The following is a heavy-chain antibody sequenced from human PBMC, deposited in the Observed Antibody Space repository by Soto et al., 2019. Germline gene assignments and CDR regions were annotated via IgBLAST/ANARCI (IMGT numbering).Heavy chain of an antibody. CDR2: TYYRSRWYN. CDR1: GDSVSSNSAA. Sequence: QVQLQQSGPGLVRPSQTLSLTCVISGDSVSSNSAAWNWIRQSPSTGLEWLGRTYYRSRWYNDYAVSVRSRITVNADTSEALFSLHLNSVTPEDTAVYYCAGTSSLQRYYMDVWDKGTTVTVSS. V-gene: IGHV6-1*01. CDR3: AGTSSLQRYYMDV. J-gene: IGHJ6*03. D-gene: IGHD1-7*01.